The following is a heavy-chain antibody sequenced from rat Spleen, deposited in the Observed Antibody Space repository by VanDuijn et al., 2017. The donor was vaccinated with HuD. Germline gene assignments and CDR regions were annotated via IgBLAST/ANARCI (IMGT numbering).Heavy chain of an antibody. Sequence: EVQLVESGGGLVQPGRSLKLSRAASGFTFSNYDMAWVRQAPTKGLEWVASISTGGGNTYYRDSVKGRFTISRDNAESTLYLQMDSLRSEDTATYYCARHEDYGGYSKDYFEYWGQGVMVTVSS. D-gene: IGHD1-11*01. CDR2: ISTGGGNT. V-gene: IGHV5S23*01. CDR1: GFTFSNYD. J-gene: IGHJ2*01. CDR3: ARHEDYGGYSKDYFEY.